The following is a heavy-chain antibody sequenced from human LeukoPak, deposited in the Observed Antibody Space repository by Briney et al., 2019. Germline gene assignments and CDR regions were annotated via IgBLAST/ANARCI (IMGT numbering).Heavy chain of an antibody. D-gene: IGHD3-10*01. CDR2: ISSSGSTI. V-gene: IGHV3-11*01. J-gene: IGHJ6*02. Sequence: GGPLRISCAASGFTFSDYYMSWIRQAPGKGLEWVSYISSSGSTIYYADSVKGRFTISRDNAKNSLYLQMNSLRAEDTAVYYCATSATGDYYYGMDVWGQGTTVTVSS. CDR1: GFTFSDYY. CDR3: ATSATGDYYYGMDV.